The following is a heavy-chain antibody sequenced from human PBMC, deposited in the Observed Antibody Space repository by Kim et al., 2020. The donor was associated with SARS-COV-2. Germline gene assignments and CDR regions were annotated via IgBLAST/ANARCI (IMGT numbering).Heavy chain of an antibody. CDR2: INPNSGAT. CDR1: GYTFTGYY. Sequence: ASVKVSCKASGYTFTGYYMHWVRQAPGQGLEWMGWINPNSGATNDAQKFQGWVTMTRDTSITTAYMELSRLRSDDTAVYYCARETHYYDSSGYYPRRYGMDVWGQGSKVTVSS. CDR3: ARETHYYDSSGYYPRRYGMDV. J-gene: IGHJ6*02. V-gene: IGHV1-2*04. D-gene: IGHD3-22*01.